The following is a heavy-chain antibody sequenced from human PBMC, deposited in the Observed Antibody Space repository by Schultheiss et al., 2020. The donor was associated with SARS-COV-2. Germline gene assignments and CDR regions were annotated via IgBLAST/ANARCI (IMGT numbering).Heavy chain of an antibody. J-gene: IGHJ4*02. D-gene: IGHD3-22*01. CDR2: ISYDGSNK. V-gene: IGHV3-30*01. Sequence: GGSLRLSCAASGVTFSSFVMHWVRQAPGKGLEWVAVISYDGSNKYYADSVKGRFTISRDNSKNTLYLQMNSLRAEDTAVYYCARDYYYDSSGYMLDYWGQGTLVTVSS. CDR3: ARDYYYDSSGYMLDY. CDR1: GVTFSSFV.